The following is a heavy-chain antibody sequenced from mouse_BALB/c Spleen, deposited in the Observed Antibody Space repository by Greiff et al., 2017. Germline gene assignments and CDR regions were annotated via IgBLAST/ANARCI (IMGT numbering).Heavy chain of an antibody. CDR1: GYTFSSYG. CDR2: INSNGGST. J-gene: IGHJ3*01. D-gene: IGHD2-14*01. V-gene: IGHV5-6-3*01. Sequence: EVKLVESGGGLVQPGASLKLSCAASGYTFSSYGMSWVRQTPDKRLEWVATINSNGGSTYYPDSVKGRITISRDNAKNTLYLQMSSLKSEDTAMYYCAGGAYYRYDGIAYWGQGTLVTVSA. CDR3: AGGAYYRYDGIAY.